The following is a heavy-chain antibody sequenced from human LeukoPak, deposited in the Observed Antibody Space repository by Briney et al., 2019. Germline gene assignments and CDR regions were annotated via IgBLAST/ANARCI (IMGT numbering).Heavy chain of an antibody. CDR1: GFTVSSNY. D-gene: IGHD3-22*01. Sequence: GGSLRLSCAASGFTVSSNYMSWVRQAPGKGLEWVSVIYNGGSTYYADSVKGRFTISRDNSKNTLYLQMNSLRAEDTAVYYCAREGYYDSSGYYYWGQGTLVTVSS. V-gene: IGHV3-66*01. CDR2: IYNGGST. J-gene: IGHJ4*02. CDR3: AREGYYDSSGYYY.